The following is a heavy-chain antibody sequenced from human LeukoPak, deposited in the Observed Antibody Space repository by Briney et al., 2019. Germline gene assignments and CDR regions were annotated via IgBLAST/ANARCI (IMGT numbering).Heavy chain of an antibody. J-gene: IGHJ3*02. CDR1: VFTFSSCA. CDR3: AKNREYYDSSGYPDAFDI. CDR2: ISGRCGST. Sequence: GVSLRLACAASVFTFSSCAMSWVRQAPGKGLEWVSAISGRCGSTYDADSAKGRFTISRDNSKNTLYLQMNSLRAEDTAVYYCAKNREYYDSSGYPDAFDIWGQGTMVTVSS. V-gene: IGHV3-23*01. D-gene: IGHD3-22*01.